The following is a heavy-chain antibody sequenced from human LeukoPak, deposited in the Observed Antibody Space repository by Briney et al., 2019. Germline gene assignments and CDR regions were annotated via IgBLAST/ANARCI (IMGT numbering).Heavy chain of an antibody. D-gene: IGHD7-27*01. Sequence: SETLSLTCAVYGGSFSGYYWSWIRQPPGKGLEWIGYIYYSGSTNYNPSLKSRVTISVDTSKNQFSLKLSSVTAADTAVYYCARDRQQLGGWFDPWGQGTLVTVSS. V-gene: IGHV4-59*01. CDR1: GGSFSGYY. J-gene: IGHJ5*02. CDR3: ARDRQQLGGWFDP. CDR2: IYYSGST.